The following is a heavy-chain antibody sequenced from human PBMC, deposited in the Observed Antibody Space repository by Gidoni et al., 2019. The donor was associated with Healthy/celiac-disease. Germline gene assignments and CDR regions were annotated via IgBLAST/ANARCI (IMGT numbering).Heavy chain of an antibody. D-gene: IGHD1-26*01. CDR3: AREALWDLDY. J-gene: IGHJ4*02. Sequence: QVQLVESGGGVVQPGRSLSLSCAASGFTFSSYGMHWVRQAPGKGLEWVAVIWYDGSNKYYADSVKGRFTISRDNSKNTLYLQMNSLRAEDTAVYYCAREALWDLDYWGQGTLVTVSS. CDR2: IWYDGSNK. V-gene: IGHV3-33*01. CDR1: GFTFSSYG.